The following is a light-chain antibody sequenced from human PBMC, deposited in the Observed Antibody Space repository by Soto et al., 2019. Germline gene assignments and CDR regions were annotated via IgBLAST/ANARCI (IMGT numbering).Light chain of an antibody. CDR3: QQYNSYWRT. V-gene: IGKV1-5*01. CDR2: DAS. Sequence: DIPMTRSPSTLPAAVVDRVTITCLARHSISSWLAWYQQKKGKAPKLLIFDASSLENGVPSRLSGSGYGTEFTITISSLKTDDFETYYCQQYNSYWRTFGQGTKVDI. CDR1: HSISSW. J-gene: IGKJ1*01.